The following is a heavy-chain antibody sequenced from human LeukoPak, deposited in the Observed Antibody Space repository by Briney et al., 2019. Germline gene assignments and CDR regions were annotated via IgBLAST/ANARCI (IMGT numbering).Heavy chain of an antibody. J-gene: IGHJ3*01. CDR2: IGSSGGST. D-gene: IGHD5-24*01. CDR1: GFNFITAA. V-gene: IGHV3-23*01. Sequence: GGSLRLSCAASGFNFITAAMTWVRQAPGKGLEWVSLIGSSGGSTYYADSVKGRFTISRDNFNHTLSLQMDSLRVEDTAIYYCVKDIQLSTWGLGTMVTVSS. CDR3: VKDIQLST.